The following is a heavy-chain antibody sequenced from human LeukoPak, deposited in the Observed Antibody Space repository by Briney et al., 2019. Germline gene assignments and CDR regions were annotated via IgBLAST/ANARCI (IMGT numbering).Heavy chain of an antibody. CDR1: GGSISSSSYY. J-gene: IGHJ4*02. Sequence: SETLSLTCTVSGGSISSSSYYWGWIRQPPGKGLEWLGSIYYSGSTYYNPSLKSRVTISVDTSKNQFSLKLSSVTAADTAVYYCARLGYSSGWYFDYWGQGTLVTVSS. D-gene: IGHD6-19*01. V-gene: IGHV4-39*01. CDR3: ARLGYSSGWYFDY. CDR2: IYYSGST.